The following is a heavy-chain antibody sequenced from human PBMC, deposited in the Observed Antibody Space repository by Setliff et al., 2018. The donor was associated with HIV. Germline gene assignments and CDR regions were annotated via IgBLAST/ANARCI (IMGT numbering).Heavy chain of an antibody. V-gene: IGHV1-18*01. CDR1: GYTFSSFA. CDR3: ARVGPFEFDSSGYAEF. D-gene: IGHD3-22*01. CDR2: ISGYNGHT. J-gene: IGHJ4*02. Sequence: ASVKVSCKASGYTFSSFAMSWVRQAPRQGLEWVAWISGYNGHTNYAQRFQGRVTVTTDTSTSTAYMELRSLRSDDTAVYFCARVGPFEFDSSGYAEFWGQGTPVTVSS.